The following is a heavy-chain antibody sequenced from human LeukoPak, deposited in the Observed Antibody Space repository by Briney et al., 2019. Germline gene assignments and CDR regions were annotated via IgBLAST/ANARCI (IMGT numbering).Heavy chain of an antibody. Sequence: PGGSLRLSCAASGFTFSSYSMNWVRQAPGKGLEWVSSISSSSSYIYYADSVKGRFTISRDNAKNSLYLQMNSLRAEDTAVYYCARVFATGPSSDYWGQGTLVTVSS. CDR2: ISSSSSYI. CDR3: ARVFATGPSSDY. D-gene: IGHD3-9*01. J-gene: IGHJ4*02. V-gene: IGHV3-21*01. CDR1: GFTFSSYS.